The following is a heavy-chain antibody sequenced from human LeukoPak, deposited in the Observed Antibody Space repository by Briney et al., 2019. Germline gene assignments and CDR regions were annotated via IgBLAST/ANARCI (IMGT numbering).Heavy chain of an antibody. CDR1: GGSISSGSYY. V-gene: IGHV4-61*02. Sequence: SQTLSLTCTVSGGSISSGSYYWSWIRRPAGKELEWIGRIYTSGSTNYNPSLKSRVTISVDTSKNQFSLKLSSVTAADTAVYYCARGPGGSSSSDFDYWGQGTLVTVSS. J-gene: IGHJ4*02. D-gene: IGHD6-6*01. CDR2: IYTSGST. CDR3: ARGPGGSSSSDFDY.